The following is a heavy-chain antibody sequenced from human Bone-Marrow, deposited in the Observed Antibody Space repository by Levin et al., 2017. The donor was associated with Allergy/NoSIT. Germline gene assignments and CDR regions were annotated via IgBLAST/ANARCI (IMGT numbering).Heavy chain of an antibody. D-gene: IGHD1-26*01. CDR3: TRDRGEWGQFYFDC. V-gene: IGHV3-33*01. CDR1: AFTFSAYG. CDR2: IWYDGSDR. J-gene: IGHJ4*02. Sequence: GVSLRLSCAASAFTFSAYGMHWVRQAPGRGLEWVAVIWYDGSDRYYADSVKGRFTISRDNSKNTLSLQMNSLRAEDTAIYYCTRDRGEWGQFYFDCWGQGTLVTVSS.